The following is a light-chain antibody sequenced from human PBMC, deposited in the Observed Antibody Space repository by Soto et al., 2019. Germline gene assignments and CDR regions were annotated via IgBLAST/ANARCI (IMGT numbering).Light chain of an antibody. Sequence: DIQMTQSPSTLSTSVGDRVTITCRASQSISSWLAWYQQKPGKAPKLLIYKTSSLESGVPSRFSGSGSGTEFTLTISSLQPDDFATYYCQQYNSYPFTFGQGTKLEIK. V-gene: IGKV1-5*03. CDR3: QQYNSYPFT. CDR1: QSISSW. J-gene: IGKJ2*01. CDR2: KTS.